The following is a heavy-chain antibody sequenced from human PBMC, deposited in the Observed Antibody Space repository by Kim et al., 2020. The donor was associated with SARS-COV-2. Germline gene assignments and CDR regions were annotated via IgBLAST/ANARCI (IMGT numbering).Heavy chain of an antibody. CDR2: ISGDGSSK. CDR1: GFTFSSFW. J-gene: IGHJ4*01. CDR3: ARDLRSTSADYYFDY. V-gene: IGHV3-74*03. Sequence: GGSLRLSCAASGFTFSSFWIHWVRQAPGKGLVWVSGISGDGSSKSYADSERGRFTISRDNAKNTVYLQMNSLRAEDTAIYFCARDLRSTSADYYFDYWG. D-gene: IGHD2-2*01.